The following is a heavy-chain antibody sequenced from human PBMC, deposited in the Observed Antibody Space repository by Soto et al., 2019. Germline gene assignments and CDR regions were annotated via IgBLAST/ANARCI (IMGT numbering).Heavy chain of an antibody. CDR1: GYNFLDYG. CDR3: AKEAPGNFDY. V-gene: IGHV1-2*04. Sequence: ASVKVSCKTSGYNFLDYGVSWVRQVPGQGLEWMGWINPNSGGTNYAQKFQGWVTMTRDTSISTAYMELSSLKASDTAMYYCAKEAPGNFDYWGQGTLVTVSS. J-gene: IGHJ4*02. CDR2: INPNSGGT.